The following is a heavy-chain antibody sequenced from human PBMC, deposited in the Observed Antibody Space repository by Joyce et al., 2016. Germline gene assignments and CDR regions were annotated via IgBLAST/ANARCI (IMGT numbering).Heavy chain of an antibody. CDR3: ARGEGVRISVRWYFDL. D-gene: IGHD3-16*01. J-gene: IGHJ2*01. V-gene: IGHV4-31*03. CDR2: MYYSGST. CDR1: GGSFTSGGFY. Sequence: QVQLQESGPGLVKPSQTLSLTCTVSGGSFTSGGFYWSWFRHHPWKGLEWIGYMYYSGSTYDHPSLKRRVSISVDTSKNQLALKRSAVTAADTAVYYCARGEGVRISVRWYFDLWGRGTLVSVSS.